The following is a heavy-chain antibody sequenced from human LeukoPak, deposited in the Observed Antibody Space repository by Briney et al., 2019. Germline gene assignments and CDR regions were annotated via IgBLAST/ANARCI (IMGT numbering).Heavy chain of an antibody. Sequence: GGSLRLSCAASGFTVSSNYMSWIRQAPGKGLEWVSVIYSGGSTYYADSVKGRFTISRDNSKNTLYLQMNSLRAEDTAVYYCARGILSAPGGMDVWGQGTTVTVSS. V-gene: IGHV3-53*01. CDR1: GFTVSSNY. CDR3: ARGILSAPGGMDV. CDR2: IYSGGST. J-gene: IGHJ6*02. D-gene: IGHD1-26*01.